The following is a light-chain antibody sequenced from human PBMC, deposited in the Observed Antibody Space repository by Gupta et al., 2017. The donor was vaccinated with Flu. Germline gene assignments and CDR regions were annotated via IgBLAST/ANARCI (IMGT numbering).Light chain of an antibody. Sequence: EIVLTQSPGTLSLSPGERATLSCRASQSISSSYLAWYQQKPGQAPRLLIYCASSRATGIPDRFSGSGSGTDFTLTISRLEPEDFAVYYCQQYGSSLLYSFGQGTKLEIK. CDR3: QQYGSSLLYS. J-gene: IGKJ2*03. CDR2: CAS. CDR1: QSISSSY. V-gene: IGKV3-20*01.